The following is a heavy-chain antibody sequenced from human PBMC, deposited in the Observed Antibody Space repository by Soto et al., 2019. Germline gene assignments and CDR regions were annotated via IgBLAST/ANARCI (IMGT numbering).Heavy chain of an antibody. D-gene: IGHD5-18*01. CDR3: ARGRGYSYGIRDYYYYYGMDV. CDR2: IYYSGST. CDR1: GGSISSGGYY. Sequence: LSLTCTVSGGSISSGGYYWSWIRQHPGKGLEWIGYIYYSGSTYYNPSLKSRVTISVDTSKNQFSLKLSSVTAADTAVYYCARGRGYSYGIRDYYYYYGMDVWGQGTTVTVS. V-gene: IGHV4-31*03. J-gene: IGHJ6*02.